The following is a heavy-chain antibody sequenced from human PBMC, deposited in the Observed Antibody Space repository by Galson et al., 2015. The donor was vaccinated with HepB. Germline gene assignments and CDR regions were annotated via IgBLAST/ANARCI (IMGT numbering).Heavy chain of an antibody. CDR3: ARDRCSSTSCFFDY. J-gene: IGHJ4*02. CDR2: IKQDGSEQ. Sequence: SLRLSCAASGFTFSTYWMSWVRQAPGKGLEWVANIKQDGSEQYYVDSVKGRFTISRDNAKNSLYLQMSSLRAEDTAVYYCARDRCSSTSCFFDYWGQGALVTVSS. V-gene: IGHV3-7*03. CDR1: GFTFSTYW. D-gene: IGHD2-2*01.